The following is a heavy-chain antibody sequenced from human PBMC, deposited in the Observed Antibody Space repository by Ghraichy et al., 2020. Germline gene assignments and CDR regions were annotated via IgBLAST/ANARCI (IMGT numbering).Heavy chain of an antibody. CDR3: ASLPGAGSGSYYNVYS. Sequence: GGVLRLSCAASGFTFSSYSMNWVRQAPGKGLEWVSSISSSSSYIYYADSVKGRFTISRDNAKNSLYLQMNSLRAEDTAVYYCASLPGAGSGSYYNVYSWGQGTLVTVSS. CDR2: ISSSSSYI. V-gene: IGHV3-21*01. CDR1: GFTFSSYS. J-gene: IGHJ5*02. D-gene: IGHD3-10*01.